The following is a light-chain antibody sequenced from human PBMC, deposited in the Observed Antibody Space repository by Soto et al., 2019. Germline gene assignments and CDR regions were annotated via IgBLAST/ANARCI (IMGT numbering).Light chain of an antibody. J-gene: IGKJ1*01. CDR1: QSISTL. V-gene: IGKV1-39*01. Sequence: DVQMTQSPSSLSASVGDRVTITCRASQSISTLLSWYQQKPGKAPKLLMYGVSTLQSGVPPRFSGSGSGTNFTLTISSLQPEDSAIYFCQQTYITPWTFGQGTKVEIK. CDR3: QQTYITPWT. CDR2: GVS.